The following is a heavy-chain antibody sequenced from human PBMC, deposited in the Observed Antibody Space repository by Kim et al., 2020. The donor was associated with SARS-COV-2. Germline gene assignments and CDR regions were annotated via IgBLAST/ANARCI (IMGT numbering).Heavy chain of an antibody. Sequence: VKGRFTIYRDNAKNTLYPQMNSLRAEDTAVYYCARDRSQPYCSSASCYIGWGQGTLVTVSS. CDR3: ARDRSQPYCSSASCYIG. V-gene: IGHV3-21*01. D-gene: IGHD2-2*02. J-gene: IGHJ4*02.